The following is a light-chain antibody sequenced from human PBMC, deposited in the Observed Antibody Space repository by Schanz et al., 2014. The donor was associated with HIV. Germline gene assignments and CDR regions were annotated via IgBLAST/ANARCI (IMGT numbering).Light chain of an antibody. CDR2: ADH. J-gene: IGLJ2*01. V-gene: IGLV1-44*01. Sequence: QSVLTQPPSVSAAPGQRVTIPCSGGAFNVGHNFVFWYQQFPGTAPKLLIYADHQRPSEIPDRFSASKSGTSASLAISGLQSEDEADYYCAAWDVNLNGPVFGGGTKLTVL. CDR3: AAWDVNLNGPV. CDR1: AFNVGHNF.